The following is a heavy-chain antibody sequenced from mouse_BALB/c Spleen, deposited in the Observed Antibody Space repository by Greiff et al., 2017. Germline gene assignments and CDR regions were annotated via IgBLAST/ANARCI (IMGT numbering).Heavy chain of an antibody. J-gene: IGHJ2*01. D-gene: IGHD1-1*02. Sequence: DVKLVESGGGLVQPGGSRKLSCAASGFTFSSFGMHWVRQAPEKGLEWVAYISSGSSTIYYADTVKGRFTISRDNPKNTLFLQMTSLRSEDTAMYYCARGVGRDYFDYWGQGTTLTVSS. V-gene: IGHV5-17*02. CDR2: ISSGSSTI. CDR1: GFTFSSFG. CDR3: ARGVGRDYFDY.